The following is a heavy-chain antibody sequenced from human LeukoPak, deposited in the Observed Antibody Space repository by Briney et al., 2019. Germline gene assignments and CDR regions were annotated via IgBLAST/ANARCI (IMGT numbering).Heavy chain of an antibody. D-gene: IGHD1-26*01. CDR3: ARDGAISGSNADS. V-gene: IGHV3-23*01. Sequence: GGSLRLSCAASGFTFSSYGMSWVRQAPGKGLEWVSAISGSGGSTYYADSVKGRFTISRDNSKNTLYLQMNSLRAEDTAVYYCARDGAISGSNADSWGQGTLVTVSS. CDR1: GFTFSSYG. J-gene: IGHJ4*02. CDR2: ISGSGGST.